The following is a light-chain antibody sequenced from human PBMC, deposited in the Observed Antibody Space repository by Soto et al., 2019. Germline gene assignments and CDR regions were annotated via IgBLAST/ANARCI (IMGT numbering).Light chain of an antibody. J-gene: IGLJ1*01. CDR1: SSDVGNYNL. CDR3: YSYAGSYIYYV. CDR2: EVN. V-gene: IGLV2-23*02. Sequence: QSALTQPASVSGSPGQSIAISCTGTSSDVGNYNLVSWYQQHPGKAPRLMIFEVNKRPSGVSDRFSGSKSGNTASLTISGLQADDEADYYCYSYAGSYIYYVFGAGTKVNVL.